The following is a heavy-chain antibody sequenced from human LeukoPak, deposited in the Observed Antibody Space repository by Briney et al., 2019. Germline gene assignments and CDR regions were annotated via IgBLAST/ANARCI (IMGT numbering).Heavy chain of an antibody. CDR3: AREVVIFPDYYYYGMDV. CDR1: GFTFSSYA. D-gene: IGHD2/OR15-2a*01. V-gene: IGHV3-30-3*01. Sequence: GRSLRLSCAASGFTFSSYAMHWVRQAPGKGLEWVAVISYDGSNTYYADSVKGRFTISRDNSKNSLFLQMNSLRADDTAVYYCAREVVIFPDYYYYGMDVWGQGTTVTVSS. CDR2: ISYDGSNT. J-gene: IGHJ6*02.